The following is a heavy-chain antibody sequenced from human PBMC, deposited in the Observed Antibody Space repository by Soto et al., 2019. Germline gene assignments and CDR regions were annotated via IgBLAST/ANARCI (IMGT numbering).Heavy chain of an antibody. Sequence: VSVKVSCKASGYTFTSYYMHWVRQAPRQGLEWMGIINPSGGSTSYAQKFQGRVTMTRDTSTSTVYMELSSLRSEDTAVYYCARDRAAPGNYYYYGMAVWAQGTTVTVS. D-gene: IGHD6-13*01. J-gene: IGHJ6*02. V-gene: IGHV1-46*01. CDR1: GYTFTSYY. CDR3: ARDRAAPGNYYYYGMAV. CDR2: INPSGGST.